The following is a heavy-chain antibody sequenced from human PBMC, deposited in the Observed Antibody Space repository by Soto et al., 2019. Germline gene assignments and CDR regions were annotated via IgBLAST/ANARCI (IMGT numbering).Heavy chain of an antibody. Sequence: GGSLRLSCAAYGFTFSTYGMHWVRQAPGKGLEWVAVISYDGSDKYYADSVKGRFTISRDSSKNMLYLQMNSLRAEDTAIYYCAKESYYDSSDYNAFDIWGQGTMVTVSS. J-gene: IGHJ3*02. CDR3: AKESYYDSSDYNAFDI. D-gene: IGHD3-22*01. V-gene: IGHV3-30*18. CDR2: ISYDGSDK. CDR1: GFTFSTYG.